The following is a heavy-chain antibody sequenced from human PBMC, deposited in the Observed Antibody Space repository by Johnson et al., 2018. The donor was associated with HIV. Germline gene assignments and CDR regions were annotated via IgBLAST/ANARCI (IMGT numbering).Heavy chain of an antibody. CDR1: GFTFSSYG. D-gene: IGHD1-26*01. J-gene: IGHJ3*02. V-gene: IGHV3-30*18. CDR2: ISYDGSNK. CDR3: AKDMRQWELLDAFDI. Sequence: QVQLVESGGYVVRPGGSLRLSCAASGFTFSSYGMHWVRQAPGKGLEWVAVISYDGSNKYYADSVKGRFTISRDNSKNTLYLQMNSLRAEDTAVYYCAKDMRQWELLDAFDIWGQGTMVTVSS.